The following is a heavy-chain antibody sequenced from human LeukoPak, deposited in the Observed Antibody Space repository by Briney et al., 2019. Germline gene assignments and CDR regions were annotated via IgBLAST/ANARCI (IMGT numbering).Heavy chain of an antibody. V-gene: IGHV3-23*01. CDR1: GFTFSSYA. J-gene: IGHJ4*02. CDR3: AKHPTLGINGVTFDY. Sequence: PGGSLRLSCAASGFTFSSYAMSWVRQAPGKGLEWVSAISGSGGSTYYADSVKGRFTIPRDNSKNTLYLQMNSLRAEDTAVYYCAKHPTLGINGVTFDYWGQGTLVTVSS. D-gene: IGHD3-16*01. CDR2: ISGSGGST.